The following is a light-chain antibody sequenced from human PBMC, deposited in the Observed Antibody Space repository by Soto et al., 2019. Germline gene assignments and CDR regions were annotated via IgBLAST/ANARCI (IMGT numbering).Light chain of an antibody. CDR2: GAS. CDR3: QQYKSWPMT. Sequence: VMKQAPATLCVTPEETATLSCRASQSVDRELAWYVQKPGQAPRRLIYGASTWGTGVPPRFSGSGSGTEFTLTISSLRPEDYAVYYCQQYKSWPMTFGPGTRLEIK. J-gene: IGKJ5*01. CDR1: QSVDRE. V-gene: IGKV3D-15*01.